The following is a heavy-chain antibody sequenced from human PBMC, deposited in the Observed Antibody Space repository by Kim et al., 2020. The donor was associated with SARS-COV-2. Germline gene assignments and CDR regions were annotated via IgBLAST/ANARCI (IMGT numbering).Heavy chain of an antibody. D-gene: IGHD3-22*01. Sequence: SVKGRFTISRDNCKNTLYLQMGSLRAEDMAVYFCARDLYYDSSGYYGVDYWGPGTLVTVSS. CDR3: ARDLYYDSSGYYGVDY. J-gene: IGHJ4*02. V-gene: IGHV3-64*01.